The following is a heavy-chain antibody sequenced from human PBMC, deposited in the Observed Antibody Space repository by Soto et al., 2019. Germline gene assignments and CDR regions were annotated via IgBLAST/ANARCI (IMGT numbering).Heavy chain of an antibody. CDR3: ARDRGWSAYFDY. Sequence: ASVKVSCKASGYTFTSYGISWLRQAPGQGLEWMGWSSAYNGNTNYAQKLEGRATMTTDTSSCIAYMELRSRRSDDTAVFHCARDRGWSAYFDYWGQGTLVTVSS. J-gene: IGHJ4*02. CDR1: GYTFTSYG. V-gene: IGHV1-18*01. D-gene: IGHD2-15*01. CDR2: SSAYNGNT.